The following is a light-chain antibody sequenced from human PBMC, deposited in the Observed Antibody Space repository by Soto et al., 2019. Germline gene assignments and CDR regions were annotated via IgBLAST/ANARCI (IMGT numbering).Light chain of an antibody. CDR2: AAS. CDR1: QNIRNY. Sequence: DIQMTQSPSSLSASVGDRVTITCRASQNIRNYLNWHQQRPGKTPNLLVYAASNLRGGVPSRFSGSGSGTVCTPTIHSLQPEYFATYYCKKIHSNSAFTFGQRNKVDIK. CDR3: KKIHSNSAFT. V-gene: IGKV1-39*01. J-gene: IGKJ2*01.